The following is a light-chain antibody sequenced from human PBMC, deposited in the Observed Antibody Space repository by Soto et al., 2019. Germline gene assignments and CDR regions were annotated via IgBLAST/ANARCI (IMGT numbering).Light chain of an antibody. CDR1: QSVTSGY. V-gene: IGKV3-20*01. CDR2: DAS. Sequence: EIVLTQSPGTLSLSPGERATLSCRASQSVTSGYLAWYQQKPGQSPRLLMYDASSRATGVPDRFSGSGSGTDFTLTITRLEPEDFAVYYCHQYGTSPLTFGGGTKVDIK. CDR3: HQYGTSPLT. J-gene: IGKJ4*01.